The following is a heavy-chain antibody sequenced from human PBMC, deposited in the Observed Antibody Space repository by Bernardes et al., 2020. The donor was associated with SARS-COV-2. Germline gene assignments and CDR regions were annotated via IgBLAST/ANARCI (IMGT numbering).Heavy chain of an antibody. CDR1: GFTVSSNY. CDR2: IRSRSDGGTR. CDR3: TTGFDYVWGSYRSDAFDI. Sequence: GGSLRLSCTVTGFTVSSNYMSWVRQAPGKGPEWVGRIRSRSDGGTRDYAAPVNARFTISRDDSKKTLYLEMNSLKAEDTAVYYCTTGFDYVWGSYRSDAFDIWGQGTMVTVSS. V-gene: IGHV3-15*01. D-gene: IGHD3-16*02. J-gene: IGHJ3*02.